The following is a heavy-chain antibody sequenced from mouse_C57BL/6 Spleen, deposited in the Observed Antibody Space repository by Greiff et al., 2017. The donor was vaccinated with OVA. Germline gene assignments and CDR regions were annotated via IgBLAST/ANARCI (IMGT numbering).Heavy chain of an antibody. J-gene: IGHJ2*01. D-gene: IGHD3-1*01. CDR2: IYPGDGDT. Sequence: VQLQQSGAELVKPGASVKISCKASGYAFSSYWMNWVKQRPGKGLEWIGQIYPGDGDTNYNGKFKGKATLTADKSSSTAYMQLSSLTSEDSAVYFCARQPSGYAMDYWGQGTTLTVSS. CDR1: GYAFSSYW. CDR3: ARQPSGYAMDY. V-gene: IGHV1-80*01.